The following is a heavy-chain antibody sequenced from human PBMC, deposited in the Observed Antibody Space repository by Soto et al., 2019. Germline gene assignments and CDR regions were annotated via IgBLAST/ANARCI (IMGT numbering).Heavy chain of an antibody. V-gene: IGHV3-48*01. Sequence: GGSLRLSCAASGFTFSSYSMNWVRQAPGKGLEWVSYISSSSSTIYYADSVKGRFTISRDNAKNSLYLQMNSLRAEDTAVYYCARDRSSILDIWGQGTMVTVSS. CDR3: ARDRSSILDI. CDR2: ISSSSSTI. D-gene: IGHD2-21*01. CDR1: GFTFSSYS. J-gene: IGHJ3*02.